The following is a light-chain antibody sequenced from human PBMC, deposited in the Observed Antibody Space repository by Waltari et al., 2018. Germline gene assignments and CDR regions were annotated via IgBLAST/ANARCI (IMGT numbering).Light chain of an antibody. J-gene: IGKJ2*01. Sequence: IALTQSPATLSLSPGERATLSCRANKSVSVYLAWYQHKPGQAPRLLIYDTSNRATGIPARFSGSGSETDFTLTISSLEPEDFAVYYCQQSYSAQYTFGQGTKLEIK. CDR2: DTS. CDR1: KSVSVY. V-gene: IGKV3-11*01. CDR3: QQSYSAQYT.